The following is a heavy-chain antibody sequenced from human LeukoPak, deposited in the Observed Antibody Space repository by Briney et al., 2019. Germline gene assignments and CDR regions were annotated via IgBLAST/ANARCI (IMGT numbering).Heavy chain of an antibody. V-gene: IGHV3-23*01. Sequence: GGTLRLSCTASGFTFSSYGMSWVRQAPGKGLGWVSGISGSGGSTYYADSVKGRFTISRDNSKSTLYLQMNSLRAEDTAVYYCARDGSGWSTTYNWFDPWGQGTLVTVSS. J-gene: IGHJ5*02. D-gene: IGHD6-19*01. CDR3: ARDGSGWSTTYNWFDP. CDR1: GFTFSSYG. CDR2: ISGSGGST.